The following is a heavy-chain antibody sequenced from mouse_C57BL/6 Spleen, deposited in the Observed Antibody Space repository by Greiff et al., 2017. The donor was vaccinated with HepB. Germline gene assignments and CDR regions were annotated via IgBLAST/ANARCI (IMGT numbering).Heavy chain of an antibody. CDR3: ARYNYGSSYYAMDY. J-gene: IGHJ4*01. D-gene: IGHD1-1*01. CDR2: IYPGDGDT. Sequence: QVQLKQSGPELVKPGASVKISCKASGYAFSSSWMNWVKQRPGKGLEWIGRIYPGDGDTNYNGKFKGKATLTADKSSSTAYMQLSSLTSEDSAVYFCARYNYGSSYYAMDYWGQGTSVTVSS. CDR1: GYAFSSSW. V-gene: IGHV1-82*01.